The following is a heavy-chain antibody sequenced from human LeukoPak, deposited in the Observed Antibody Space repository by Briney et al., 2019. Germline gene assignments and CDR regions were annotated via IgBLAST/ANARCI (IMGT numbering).Heavy chain of an antibody. CDR3: ARGGRFYGDTDY. J-gene: IGHJ4*02. V-gene: IGHV4-61*05. CDR1: GYSISSGYY. D-gene: IGHD4-17*01. Sequence: SETLSLTCTVSGYSISSGYYWGWIRQPPGQGLEWIGYIYYSGSSNYNPSLKSRVTISVDTSKNQFSLKLSSVTAADTAVYYCARGGRFYGDTDYWGQGTLVTVSS. CDR2: IYYSGSS.